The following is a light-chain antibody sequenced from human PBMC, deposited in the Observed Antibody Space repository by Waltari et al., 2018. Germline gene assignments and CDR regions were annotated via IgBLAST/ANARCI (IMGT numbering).Light chain of an antibody. CDR2: GAS. V-gene: IGKV3-15*01. CDR1: QSVSSN. Sequence: EIVMTQSPATLSVSPGERATLPCRASQSVSSNLAWYQQKPGQAPRLLIYGASTRATGIPARFSGSGSGTEFTLTISSMQSEDFAVYYCQQYNNWRAFGGGTKVEIK. CDR3: QQYNNWRA. J-gene: IGKJ4*01.